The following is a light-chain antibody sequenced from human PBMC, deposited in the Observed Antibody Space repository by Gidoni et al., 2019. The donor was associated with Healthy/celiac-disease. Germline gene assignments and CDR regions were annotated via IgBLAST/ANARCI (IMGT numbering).Light chain of an antibody. V-gene: IGKV3-15*01. J-gene: IGKJ1*01. CDR2: GAS. Sequence: EIVMTQSPATLSVSPGERATLSCRASQTISSNVAWYQQKPGQPPRLLIFGASTRATGFPARFSGSGSGTEFTLTISSLQSEDFAIYYCQQYNDWPSWTFXQXTKVEIK. CDR3: QQYNDWPSWT. CDR1: QTISSN.